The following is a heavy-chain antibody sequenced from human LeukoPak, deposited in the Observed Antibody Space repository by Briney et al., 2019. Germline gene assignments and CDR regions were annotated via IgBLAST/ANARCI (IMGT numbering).Heavy chain of an antibody. Sequence: PGGSLRLSCAASGFSFSNSAMNWVRQAPGKGLEWVSTLSGSGITTYYADSVKGRFTISRDNTKNTLYLQLNSLRADDTAVYYCARAHSSSSTFDLWGQGTLVTVSS. D-gene: IGHD6-6*01. J-gene: IGHJ4*02. CDR1: GFSFSNSA. V-gene: IGHV3-23*01. CDR3: ARAHSSSSTFDL. CDR2: LSGSGITT.